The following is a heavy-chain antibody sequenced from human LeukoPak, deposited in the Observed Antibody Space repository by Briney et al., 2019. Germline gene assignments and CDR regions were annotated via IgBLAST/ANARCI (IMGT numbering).Heavy chain of an antibody. CDR3: ASRYSSSWYVFDY. D-gene: IGHD6-13*01. CDR2: IFYSGSA. J-gene: IGHJ4*02. V-gene: IGHV4-39*01. Sequence: SETLSLTCIVSGDSISSTSYYRAWIRQPPGKGLEWIGMIFYSGSAYYTPSLRGRVTMSVDTSKNQFSLKLSSVTAADTAVYYCASRYSSSWYVFDYWGQGTLVTVSS. CDR1: GDSISSTSYY.